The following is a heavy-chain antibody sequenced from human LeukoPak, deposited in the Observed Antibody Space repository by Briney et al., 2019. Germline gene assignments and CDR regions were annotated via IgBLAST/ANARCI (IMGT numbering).Heavy chain of an antibody. CDR2: IIPILGIA. D-gene: IGHD3-9*01. CDR3: ARDILYYDILTGYSDY. J-gene: IGHJ4*02. Sequence: SVKVSCKASGGTFSSYAISWVRQAPGQGLEWMGRIIPILGIANYAQKFQGRVTITADKSTSTAYMELSSLRSEDTAVYYCARDILYYDILTGYSDYWGQGTLVTVSS. V-gene: IGHV1-69*04. CDR1: GGTFSSYA.